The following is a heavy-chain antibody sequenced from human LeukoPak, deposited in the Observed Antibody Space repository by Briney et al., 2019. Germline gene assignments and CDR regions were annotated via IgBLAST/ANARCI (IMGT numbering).Heavy chain of an antibody. CDR1: GDSISTSNSY. CDR2: IYYSGNT. Sequence: SETLSLTCTVSGDSISTSNSYWGWIRQPPGKGLEWIGSIYYSGNTYYNASLKSRVTISVDTSKNQFSLKLTSVTAADTAVYYCAIRTVEMATISHYFDYWGQGTLVTVSS. J-gene: IGHJ4*02. D-gene: IGHD5-24*01. CDR3: AIRTVEMATISHYFDY. V-gene: IGHV4-39*01.